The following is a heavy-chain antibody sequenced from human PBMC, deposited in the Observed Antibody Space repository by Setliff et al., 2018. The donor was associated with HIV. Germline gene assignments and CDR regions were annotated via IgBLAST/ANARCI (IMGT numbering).Heavy chain of an antibody. D-gene: IGHD2-8*02. V-gene: IGHV4-39*01. CDR3: ARQESYGNGGLYYFDS. Sequence: PSETLSLTCTVSGGSIFIHPFYWGWIRQPPGKGLEWIGSMHYGGTTYSNPSLRSRVAFSVDNSKNQFSLQLSSVTAADPAVYYCARQESYGNGGLYYFDSWGQGTLGTVSS. CDR2: MHYGGTT. CDR1: GGSIFIHPFY. J-gene: IGHJ4*02.